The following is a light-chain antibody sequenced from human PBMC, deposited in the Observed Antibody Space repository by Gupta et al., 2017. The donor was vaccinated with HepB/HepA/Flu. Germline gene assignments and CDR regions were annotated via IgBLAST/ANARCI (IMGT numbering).Light chain of an antibody. CDR3: QAWDSSTDVV. CDR2: QDS. J-gene: IGLJ2*01. V-gene: IGLV3-1*01. Sequence: SYELPQPPSLSFSPGQTASITCSGDKLGDKYACWYQQKPGQSPVLVIYQDSKRPSGIPERFSGSNSGNTATLTISGTQAMDEADYYCQAWDSSTDVVFGGGTKLTVL. CDR1: KLGDKY.